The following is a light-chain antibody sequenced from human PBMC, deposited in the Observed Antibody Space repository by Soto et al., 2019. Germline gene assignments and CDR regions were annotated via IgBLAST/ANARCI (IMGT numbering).Light chain of an antibody. CDR2: GAS. CDR3: QQYGSSIFT. CDR1: QSVSSSY. Sequence: EIELTQSPGTLSLSPGERATLSCRASQSVSSSYLAWYQQKPGQAPRLLIYGASGRATGIPDRFSGSGSVTDFTLTISRLEPEDVAVYYCQQYGSSIFTFGPGTKVDIK. V-gene: IGKV3-20*01. J-gene: IGKJ3*01.